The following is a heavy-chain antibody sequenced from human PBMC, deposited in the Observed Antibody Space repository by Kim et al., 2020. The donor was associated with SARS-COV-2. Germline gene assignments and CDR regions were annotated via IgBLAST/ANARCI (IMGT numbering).Heavy chain of an antibody. J-gene: IGHJ4*02. CDR2: ISYDGYQE. Sequence: GGSLRLSCAASGFTFSSYGMLWVRQAPGRGLEWVAIISYDGYQEYYADSVKGRFTISRDNSKNTLYLQMNSLRAEDTAVYYCVPSNRPVTAIPVSSMGWGQGTLVTVSS. CDR1: GFTFSSYG. D-gene: IGHD2-21*02. CDR3: VPSNRPVTAIPVSSMG. V-gene: IGHV3-30*03.